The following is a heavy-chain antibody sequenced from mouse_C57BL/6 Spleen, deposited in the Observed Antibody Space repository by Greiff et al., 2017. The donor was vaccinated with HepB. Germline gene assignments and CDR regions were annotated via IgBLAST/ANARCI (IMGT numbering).Heavy chain of an antibody. D-gene: IGHD1-1*01. CDR3: ARNRYYGSSSFAY. CDR1: GYAFSSSW. V-gene: IGHV1-82*01. J-gene: IGHJ3*01. Sequence: VQLQQSGPELVKPGASVKISCKASGYAFSSSWMNWVKQRPGKGLEWIGRIYPGDGDTNYNGKFKGKATLTADKSSSTAYMQLSSLTSEDSAVYFCARNRYYGSSSFAYWGQGTLVTVSA. CDR2: IYPGDGDT.